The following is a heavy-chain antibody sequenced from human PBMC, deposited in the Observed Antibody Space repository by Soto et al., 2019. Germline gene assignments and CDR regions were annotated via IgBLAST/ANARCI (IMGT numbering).Heavy chain of an antibody. D-gene: IGHD4-17*01. J-gene: IGHJ4*02. CDR2: ISSSSSYI. Sequence: EVQLVESGGGLVKPGGSLRLSCAASGFTFSSYSMNWVRQAPGKGLEWVSSISSSSSYIYYADSVKGRFTISRDNAKSSLYLQMNSLRAEDTAVYYCARFTVTGTDYWGQGTLVTVSS. V-gene: IGHV3-21*01. CDR1: GFTFSSYS. CDR3: ARFTVTGTDY.